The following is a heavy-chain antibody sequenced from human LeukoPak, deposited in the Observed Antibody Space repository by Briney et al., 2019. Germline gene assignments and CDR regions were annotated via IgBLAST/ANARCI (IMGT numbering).Heavy chain of an antibody. J-gene: IGHJ4*02. CDR1: GFTFSSYE. CDR3: ARISLLVPDY. Sequence: GGSLRLSCAASGFTFSSYEMNWVRQAPGKGLEWVSYISSSGSTIYYADSVKGRFTISRDNAKNSLYPQMNSLRAEDTAVYYCARISLLVPDYWGQGTLVTVSS. V-gene: IGHV3-48*03. CDR2: ISSSGSTI. D-gene: IGHD6-13*01.